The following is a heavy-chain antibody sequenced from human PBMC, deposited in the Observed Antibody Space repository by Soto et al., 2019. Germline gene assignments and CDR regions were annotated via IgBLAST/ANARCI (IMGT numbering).Heavy chain of an antibody. CDR2: ISGSGGST. CDR3: AKRGPYDSSGYYPYYYYGMDV. D-gene: IGHD3-22*01. Sequence: GGSLRLSCAASGFTFSSYAMSWVRQAPGKGLEWVSAISGSGGSTYYADYVKGRFTISRDNSKNTLYLQMNSLRAEDTAVYYCAKRGPYDSSGYYPYYYYGMDVWGQGTTVTVSS. V-gene: IGHV3-23*01. J-gene: IGHJ6*02. CDR1: GFTFSSYA.